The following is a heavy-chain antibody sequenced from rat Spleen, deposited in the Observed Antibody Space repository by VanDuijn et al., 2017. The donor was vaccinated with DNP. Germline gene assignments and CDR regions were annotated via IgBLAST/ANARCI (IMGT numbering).Heavy chain of an antibody. V-gene: IGHV5S23*01. CDR3: VRWNSGHFDY. Sequence: EVQLVESGGGLVQPGNSLKLSCAASGFTFSDYGMAWVRQAPTRGLEWVAYIGSYGYAPYYGVSVKGRFTISRDNAKSTLYLQMNSFRSEEMATYYCVRWNSGHFDYWGQGVMVTVSS. J-gene: IGHJ2*01. D-gene: IGHD4-3*01. CDR2: IGSYGYAP. CDR1: GFTFSDYG.